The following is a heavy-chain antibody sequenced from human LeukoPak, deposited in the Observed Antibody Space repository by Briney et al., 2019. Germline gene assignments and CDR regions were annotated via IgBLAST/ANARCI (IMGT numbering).Heavy chain of an antibody. CDR1: GFTVSSNY. CDR3: ARDVGAYCSSTSCYFSGFDP. CDR2: IYSGGST. J-gene: IGHJ5*02. Sequence: GGSLRLSCAASGFTVSSNYMSWVRQAPGKGLEWVSVIYSGGSTYYADSVKGRFTISRDNSKNTLYLQMNSLRAEDTAVYYCARDVGAYCSSTSCYFSGFDPWGQGTLVTVSS. V-gene: IGHV3-66*02. D-gene: IGHD2-2*01.